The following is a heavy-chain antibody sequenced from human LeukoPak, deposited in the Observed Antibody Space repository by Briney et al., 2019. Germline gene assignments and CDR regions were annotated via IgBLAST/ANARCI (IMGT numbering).Heavy chain of an antibody. CDR3: ARHDSSGYYWRE. CDR1: GGSISSYY. D-gene: IGHD3-22*01. V-gene: IGHV4-59*08. J-gene: IGHJ4*02. CDR2: IYYSGST. Sequence: SETLSLTCTVSGGSISSYYWSWIRQPPGKGLEWIGYIYYSGSTNYNPSLKSRVTISVDTPKNQFSLKLSSVTAADTAVYYCARHDSSGYYWREWGQGTLVTVSS.